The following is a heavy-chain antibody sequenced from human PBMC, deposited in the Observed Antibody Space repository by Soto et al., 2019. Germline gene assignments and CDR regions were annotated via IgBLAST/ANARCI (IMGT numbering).Heavy chain of an antibody. J-gene: IGHJ4*02. CDR1: GFTFSSYA. CDR3: AREAGDSSGYFDY. Sequence: QVQLVESGGGVVQPGRSLRLSCAASGFTFSSYAMHWVRQAPGKGMEWVAVISYDGSNKYYADSVKGRFTISRDNSKNTLYLQMNSLRAEDTAVYYCAREAGDSSGYFDYWGPGTLVTVSS. D-gene: IGHD6-25*01. CDR2: ISYDGSNK. V-gene: IGHV3-30-3*01.